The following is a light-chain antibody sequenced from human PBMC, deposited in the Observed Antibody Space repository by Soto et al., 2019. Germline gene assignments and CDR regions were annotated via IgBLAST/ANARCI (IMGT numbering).Light chain of an antibody. CDR2: EGS. V-gene: IGLV2-23*01. Sequence: QSALTQPASVSGSPGQSIAISCTGTSSDVGSYNLVSWYQQHPGKAPKLMIYEGSKRPSGGSNRFSGSKSDNTASLTISGLQAEDEADYYCCSYAGSSTFLFGGGTKLTVL. CDR3: CSYAGSSTFL. CDR1: SSDVGSYNL. J-gene: IGLJ2*01.